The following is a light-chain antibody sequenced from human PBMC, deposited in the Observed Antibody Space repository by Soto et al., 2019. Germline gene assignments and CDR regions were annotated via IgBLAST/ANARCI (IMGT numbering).Light chain of an antibody. Sequence: EIVITQSPSTLSVSTGERATLSCRASQSVSSYLAWYQQKPGQAPRLLIYDASNRATGIPARFSGSGSGTDFTLTISSLEPEDFAVYQCRQRRSGFTFGPGTKVDIK. CDR3: RQRRSGFT. J-gene: IGKJ3*01. V-gene: IGKV3-11*01. CDR1: QSVSSY. CDR2: DAS.